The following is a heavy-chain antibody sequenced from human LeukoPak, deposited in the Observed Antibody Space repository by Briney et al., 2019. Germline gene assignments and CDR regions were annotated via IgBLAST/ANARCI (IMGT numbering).Heavy chain of an antibody. CDR3: ARHPVDTAMVKGEQYFDY. D-gene: IGHD5-18*01. J-gene: IGHJ4*02. CDR1: GYSFSSYW. Sequence: GESLKISCKGSGYSFSSYWIGWVRQIPGRGLEWMGIIYPGDSDTRYSPSFQGQVTTSADKSNSTAYLQWSSLKASDTAMYYCARHPVDTAMVKGEQYFDYWGQGTLVTVSS. V-gene: IGHV5-51*01. CDR2: IYPGDSDT.